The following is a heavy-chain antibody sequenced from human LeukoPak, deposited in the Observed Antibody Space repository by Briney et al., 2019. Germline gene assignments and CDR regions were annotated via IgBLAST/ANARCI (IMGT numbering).Heavy chain of an antibody. CDR2: IKSKTDGGTT. CDR3: TTEWWDYYGSGSYYNS. J-gene: IGHJ4*02. CDR1: GFTFSNAW. Sequence: GGSLRLSCAASGFTFSNAWMSWVRQAPGKGLEWVGRIKSKTDGGTTDYAAPVKGRFTISRDDSKNTLYLQMNSLKTEDTAVYYCTTEWWDYYGSGSYYNSWGQGTLVTVSS. V-gene: IGHV3-15*01. D-gene: IGHD3-10*01.